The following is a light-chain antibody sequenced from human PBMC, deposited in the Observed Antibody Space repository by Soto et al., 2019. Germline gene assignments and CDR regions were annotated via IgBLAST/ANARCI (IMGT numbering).Light chain of an antibody. CDR1: QGVGNE. CDR3: VQHNSYPRT. Sequence: DIQMTQSPSSLSASVGDRVTITCRASQGVGNEVGWYQQKPGKAPKRLIYATSTLQSGVPSRFSGSGSGTEFTLTISSLQPEDFSTYYCVQHNSYPRTFGQGNKVEMK. CDR2: ATS. V-gene: IGKV1-17*01. J-gene: IGKJ1*01.